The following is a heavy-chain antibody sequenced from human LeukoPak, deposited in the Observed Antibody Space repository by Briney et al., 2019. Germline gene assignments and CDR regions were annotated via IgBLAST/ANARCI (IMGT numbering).Heavy chain of an antibody. CDR1: GFTFSSYW. J-gene: IGHJ4*02. CDR3: ARGTGYSSSWYNY. Sequence: GGSLRLSCAASGFTFSSYWMSWVRQAPGKGLEWVDNIKQDGSEKYYVDSVKGRFTISRDNAKNSLYRQMNSLRAEDTAVYYCARGTGYSSSWYNYWGQGTLVTVSS. CDR2: IKQDGSEK. D-gene: IGHD6-13*01. V-gene: IGHV3-7*01.